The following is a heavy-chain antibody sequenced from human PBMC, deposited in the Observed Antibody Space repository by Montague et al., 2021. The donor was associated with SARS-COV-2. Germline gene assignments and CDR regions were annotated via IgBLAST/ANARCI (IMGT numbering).Heavy chain of an antibody. Sequence: SETLSLTCTVSGASVASGNFYWSWIRQPPGKGLEWIGYVHYTGHTNYNPSLESRVTMPVNPSKNQFSLTLTSVTAADTAVYYCARSRANVPSRPGFDYWDQGALVTVSS. J-gene: IGHJ4*02. D-gene: IGHD6-6*01. CDR2: VHYTGHT. CDR1: GASVASGNFY. V-gene: IGHV4-61*01. CDR3: ARSRANVPSRPGFDY.